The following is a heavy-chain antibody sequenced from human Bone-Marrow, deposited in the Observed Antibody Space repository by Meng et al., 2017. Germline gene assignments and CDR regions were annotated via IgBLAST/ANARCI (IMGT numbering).Heavy chain of an antibody. D-gene: IGHD6-13*01. CDR3: ARAHYGSTWGRIDY. CDR2: ITNSGSTI. CDR1: GFTFSDYY. V-gene: IGHV3-11*01. J-gene: IGHJ4*02. Sequence: QVQLVGSGGGLVKPGGSLRLSCAASGFTFSDYYMTWIRQAPGKGLEWVSYITNSGSTIYYADSVKGRFTISRDNAKNSLYLQMNSLRDEDTAVYYCARAHYGSTWGRIDYWGQGTLVTVSS.